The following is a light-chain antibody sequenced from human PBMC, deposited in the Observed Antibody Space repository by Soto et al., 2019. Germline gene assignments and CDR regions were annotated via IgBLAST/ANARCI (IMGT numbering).Light chain of an antibody. Sequence: EIVMTQSPATLSVSPGERVTLSCRASQSVSSYLAWYQQKPGQAPRLLIYCASTRATGIPARFSGSGSGTEFTLTISSLQSEDFGVYYCQQYNKWPPNTFGQGTKLEIK. J-gene: IGKJ2*01. CDR1: QSVSSY. V-gene: IGKV3-15*01. CDR2: CAS. CDR3: QQYNKWPPNT.